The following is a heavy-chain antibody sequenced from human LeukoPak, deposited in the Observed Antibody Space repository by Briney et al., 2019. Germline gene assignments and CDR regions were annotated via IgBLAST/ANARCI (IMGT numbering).Heavy chain of an antibody. Sequence: SVKVSCKAFGGTFSSYAISWVRQAPGQGLEWMGGIIPIFGTANYAQKFQGRVTITTDESTSTAYMELSSLRSEDTAVYYCARTYYYGSGSYLGHDYWGQGTLVTVSS. V-gene: IGHV1-69*05. CDR2: IIPIFGTA. J-gene: IGHJ4*02. D-gene: IGHD3-10*01. CDR1: GGTFSSYA. CDR3: ARTYYYGSGSYLGHDY.